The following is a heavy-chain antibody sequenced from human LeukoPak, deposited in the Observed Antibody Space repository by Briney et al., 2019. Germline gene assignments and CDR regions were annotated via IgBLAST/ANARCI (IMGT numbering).Heavy chain of an antibody. CDR1: GFTFGDYA. V-gene: IGHV3-49*04. CDR3: TRAGGYSSGWYLDY. CDR2: IRSKAYGGTT. D-gene: IGHD6-19*01. Sequence: GGSLRLSCTASGFTFGDYAMNWVRQAPGKGLEWVGFIRSKAYGGTTEYAASVKGRFTISRDDSKSIAYLQMNSLKTEDTAVYYCTRAGGYSSGWYLDYWGQGTLVTVSS. J-gene: IGHJ4*02.